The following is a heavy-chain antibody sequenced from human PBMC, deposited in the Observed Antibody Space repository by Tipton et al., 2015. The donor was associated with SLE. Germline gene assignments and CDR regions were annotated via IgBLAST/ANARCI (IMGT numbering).Heavy chain of an antibody. J-gene: IGHJ4*02. Sequence: SLRLSCAASGFTFSTFWMHWVRQASGKGLVWVSRINSGGNIVSYADSVKGRFTVSRDNAKNTLYLQMNSLRAEDTAVYYCVRVLSGGYDYWGQGALVTVSS. D-gene: IGHD3-16*02. CDR1: GFTFSTFW. CDR2: INSGGNIV. V-gene: IGHV3-74*01. CDR3: VRVLSGGYDY.